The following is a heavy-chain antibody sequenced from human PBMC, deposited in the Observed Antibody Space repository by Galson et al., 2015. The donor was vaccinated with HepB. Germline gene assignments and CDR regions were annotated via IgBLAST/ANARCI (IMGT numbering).Heavy chain of an antibody. CDR3: ARDLIMIEGFDAFDI. CDR2: IIPLFGTT. V-gene: IGHV1-69*13. D-gene: IGHD3-16*01. Sequence: SVKVSCKASGRTFSSHGISWVRQAPGQGPEWMGGIIPLFGTTNYAQKFQGRVTMTADEFTSTAYMELSSLTSEDTAVYYCARDLIMIEGFDAFDIWGQGTMVTVSS. J-gene: IGHJ3*02. CDR1: GRTFSSHG.